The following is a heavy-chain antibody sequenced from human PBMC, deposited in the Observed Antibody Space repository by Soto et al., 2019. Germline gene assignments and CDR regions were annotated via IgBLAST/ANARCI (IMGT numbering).Heavy chain of an antibody. CDR2: ISSISSHI. Sequence: GGSLRLSCAASGFSFSSYSMNWVRQAPGKGLEWVSCISSISSHIYYADSVKGRFTISRDNAENSLYLEMNSLRAEDSAVYYRARRGDTAMIPYWYLDLWGRGTLVTVSS. CDR1: GFSFSSYS. J-gene: IGHJ2*01. D-gene: IGHD5-18*01. CDR3: ARRGDTAMIPYWYLDL. V-gene: IGHV3-21*01.